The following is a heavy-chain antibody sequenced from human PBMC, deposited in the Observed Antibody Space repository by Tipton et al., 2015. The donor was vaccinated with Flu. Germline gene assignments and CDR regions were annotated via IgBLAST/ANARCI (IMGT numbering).Heavy chain of an antibody. CDR2: VSRSGDT. CDR1: GDSISSDYY. D-gene: IGHD4-11*01. CDR3: ARRDYSNYVSDPKSWFDP. J-gene: IGHJ5*02. Sequence: TLSLTCAVSGDSISSDYYWGWIRQFPGKGLEWIGSVSRSGDTNYNPSLRSRVTISIDRSKNQFSLKMKSVTAADMAVYYCARRDYSNYVSDPKSWFDPWGHVTLGAVSS. V-gene: IGHV4-38-2*01.